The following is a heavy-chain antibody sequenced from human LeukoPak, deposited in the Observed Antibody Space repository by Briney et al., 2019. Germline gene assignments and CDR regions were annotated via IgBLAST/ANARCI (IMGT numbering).Heavy chain of an antibody. Sequence: ASVKVSCKASGYTFTSYHMHWVRQAPGQGLEWMGIINPSGGSTNYAQKFQGRVTMTRDMSTSTAYMELKSLRSDDTAVYYCARDWRYYDILTGYSFDYWGQGTLVTVSS. J-gene: IGHJ4*02. CDR2: INPSGGST. D-gene: IGHD3-9*01. CDR1: GYTFTSYH. CDR3: ARDWRYYDILTGYSFDY. V-gene: IGHV1-46*01.